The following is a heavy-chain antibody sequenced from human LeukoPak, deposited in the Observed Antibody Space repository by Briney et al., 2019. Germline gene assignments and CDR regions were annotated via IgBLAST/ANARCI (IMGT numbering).Heavy chain of an antibody. CDR3: ARQDAWLFDP. D-gene: IGHD5-12*01. CDR1: DDSFSSHY. CDR2: IYYSGST. J-gene: IGHJ5*02. V-gene: IGHV4-59*08. Sequence: SETLSLTCAVSDDSFSSHYWTWIRQPPGKGLEWIGYIYYSGSTNYNPSLKRRVTISVDTSKNQFSLKLSSVTAADTAVYFCARQDAWLFDPWGQGTLVTVSS.